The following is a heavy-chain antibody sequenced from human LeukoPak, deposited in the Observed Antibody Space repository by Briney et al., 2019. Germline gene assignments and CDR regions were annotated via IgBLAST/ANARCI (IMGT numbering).Heavy chain of an antibody. V-gene: IGHV4-4*02. CDR2: IYHSGST. J-gene: IGHJ6*04. CDR3: ARGYGSGSYSHLDA. Sequence: PSETLSLTCAVSGGSISSSNWWSWVRQPPGKGLEWIGEIYHSGSTNYNPSLKSRVTISVDKSKNQFSLKLSSVTAADTAVYYCARGYGSGSYSHLDAWGKGTTVTVSS. D-gene: IGHD3-10*01. CDR1: GGSISSSNW.